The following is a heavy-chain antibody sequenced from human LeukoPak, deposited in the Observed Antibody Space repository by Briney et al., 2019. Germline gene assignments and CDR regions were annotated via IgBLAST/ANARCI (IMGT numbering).Heavy chain of an antibody. CDR1: GYSISSGYY. J-gene: IGHJ4*02. CDR3: ARLYSGSYYYFDY. V-gene: IGHV4-38-2*02. CDR2: IYYSGTT. D-gene: IGHD1-26*01. Sequence: SETLSLTCTVSGYSISSGYYWGWIRQPPGKGLEWIGSIYYSGTTYYNPSLKSRVTISVDTSKNQSSLKLSSVTAADTAVYYCARLYSGSYYYFDYWGQGTLVTVSS.